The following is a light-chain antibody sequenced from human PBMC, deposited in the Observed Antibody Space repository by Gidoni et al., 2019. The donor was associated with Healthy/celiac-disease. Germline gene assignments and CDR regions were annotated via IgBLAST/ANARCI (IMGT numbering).Light chain of an antibody. CDR1: QSISSW. J-gene: IGKJ1*01. CDR2: DAY. V-gene: IGKV1-5*01. CDR3: QQYNSYSWT. Sequence: DIQMTQSPSTLSASVGDRVTITCRASQSISSWLAWYQQTPGKAPKLLIYDAYSLESGVPSRFSGSGSGTEFTLTISSLQPDDFATYYCQQYNSYSWTFGQGTKVEIK.